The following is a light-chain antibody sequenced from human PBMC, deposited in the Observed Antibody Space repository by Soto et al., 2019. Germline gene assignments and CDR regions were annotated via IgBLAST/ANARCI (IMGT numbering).Light chain of an antibody. J-gene: IGKJ4*01. V-gene: IGKV1-17*01. CDR1: QGIRRD. CDR3: LQHNSYPLT. Sequence: DIQMTQSPSSLSAPVGGRVTITCRASQGIRRDLGWYQQKPGKAPTRLIYAVSSLHSGVPSRFSGSGSGTEITLTISSLQPEDSATYYCLQHNSYPLTFGGWTKVAIK. CDR2: AVS.